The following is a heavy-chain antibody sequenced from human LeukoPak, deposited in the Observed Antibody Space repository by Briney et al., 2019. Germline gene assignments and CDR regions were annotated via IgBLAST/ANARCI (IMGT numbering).Heavy chain of an antibody. CDR2: ISDSGANT. CDR3: AKDAGRSDVDYFDC. CDR1: GFTFNSYA. J-gene: IGHJ4*02. V-gene: IGHV3-23*01. Sequence: GGSLRLSRGASGFTFNSYALIWVRQAPGKGLEWVSAISDSGANTYYAVSVRGRFTISRDNLNSLRAEDTAIYYCAKDAGRSDVDYFDCWGQGTLVTVSS. D-gene: IGHD1-26*01.